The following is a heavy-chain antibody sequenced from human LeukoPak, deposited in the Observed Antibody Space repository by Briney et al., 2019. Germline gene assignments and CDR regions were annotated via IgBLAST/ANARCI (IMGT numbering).Heavy chain of an antibody. D-gene: IGHD3-22*01. Sequence: GGSLRLSCAASGFTFSNAWMSWVRQAPGKGPEWVGRIKKKTDGGTTDYAAPVKGRFTISRDDSKNTLYLQMNSLKTEDTAVYYCTTVGLQDFYDSNGYYYFGYWGQGTLVTVSS. V-gene: IGHV3-15*01. J-gene: IGHJ4*02. CDR2: IKKKTDGGTT. CDR1: GFTFSNAW. CDR3: TTVGLQDFYDSNGYYYFGY.